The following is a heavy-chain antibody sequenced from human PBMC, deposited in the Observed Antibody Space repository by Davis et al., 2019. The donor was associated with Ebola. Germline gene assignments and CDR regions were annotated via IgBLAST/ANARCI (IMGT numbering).Heavy chain of an antibody. V-gene: IGHV3-23*01. CDR1: GFTFSSYA. D-gene: IGHD3-3*01. Sequence: GESLKISCAASGFTFSSYAMSWVRQAPGKGLEWVSAISGSGGSTYYADSVKGRFTISRDNSKNTLYLQMNSLRAEDTAVYYCAKVGLDFWSGYRLDAFDIWGQGTMVTVSS. CDR2: ISGSGGST. J-gene: IGHJ3*02. CDR3: AKVGLDFWSGYRLDAFDI.